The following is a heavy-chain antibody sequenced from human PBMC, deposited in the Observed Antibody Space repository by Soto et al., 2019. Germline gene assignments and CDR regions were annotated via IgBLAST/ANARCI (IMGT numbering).Heavy chain of an antibody. V-gene: IGHV4-30-4*01. CDR1: GGSISSGDYY. J-gene: IGHJ4*02. Sequence: PSETLSLTCTVSGGSISSGDYYWSWIRQPPGKGLEWIGYIYYSGSTYYNPSLKSRVTISVDTSKNQFSLKLSSVTAADTAVYYCARAGTQRIQVVTRSYYFDYWGQGTLVTVSS. CDR2: IYYSGST. D-gene: IGHD2-2*01. CDR3: ARAGTQRIQVVTRSYYFDY.